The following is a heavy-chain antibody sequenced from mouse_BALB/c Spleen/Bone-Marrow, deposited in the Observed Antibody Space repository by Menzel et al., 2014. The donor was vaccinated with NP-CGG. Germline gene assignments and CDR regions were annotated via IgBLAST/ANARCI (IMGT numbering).Heavy chain of an antibody. CDR1: GFSLTGYG. V-gene: IGHV2-6-7*01. CDR3: ARELGHYAMDY. Sequence: QVQLQQSGPGLVAPSQSLSITCTVSGFSLTGYGVNWVRQPPGKGLEWLGMIWGDGSTDYNSALKSRLSISEDNSKSQVFLKMNSLQTDDTARYYSARELGHYAMDYWGQGTSVTVSS. D-gene: IGHD4-1*01. J-gene: IGHJ4*01. CDR2: IWGDGST.